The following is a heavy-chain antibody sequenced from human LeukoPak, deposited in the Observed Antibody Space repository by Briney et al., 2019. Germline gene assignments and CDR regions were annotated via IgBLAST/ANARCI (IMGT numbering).Heavy chain of an antibody. J-gene: IGHJ4*02. Sequence: GGSLRLSCAASGFTFSSYAMSWVRQAPGKGLEWVSAISGSGGSTYYADSVKGRFTISRDNSKNTLYLQMNSLRAKDTAVYYCAKGVKVVPAALVDYWGQGTLVTVSS. CDR1: GFTFSSYA. CDR3: AKGVKVVPAALVDY. D-gene: IGHD2-2*01. CDR2: ISGSGGST. V-gene: IGHV3-23*01.